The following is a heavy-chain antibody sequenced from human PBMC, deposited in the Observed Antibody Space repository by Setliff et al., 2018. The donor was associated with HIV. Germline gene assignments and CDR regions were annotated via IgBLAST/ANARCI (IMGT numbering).Heavy chain of an antibody. CDR1: GFTFSDYY. CDR3: AKSDHYYGSGSSFDY. V-gene: IGHV3-49*03. Sequence: GGSLRLSCAASGFTFSDYYMSWFRQAPGKGLEWVGFIRSKAYGGTTEYAASVKGRFTISRDDSKSIAYLQMNSLRAEDTAVYYCAKSDHYYGSGSSFDYWGQGTLVTVSS. CDR2: IRSKAYGGTT. J-gene: IGHJ4*02. D-gene: IGHD3-10*01.